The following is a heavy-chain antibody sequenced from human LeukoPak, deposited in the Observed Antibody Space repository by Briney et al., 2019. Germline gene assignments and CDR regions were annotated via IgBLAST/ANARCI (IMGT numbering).Heavy chain of an antibody. CDR3: AKDRAGGALDY. CDR1: GFTFSRYW. D-gene: IGHD3-16*01. Sequence: GGSLRLSCEASGFTFSRYWMHWVRQAPGKGLVWVSRINSDGSRTTYADSVKGRFTISRDNSKNTLYLQMNSLRAEDTAVYYCAKDRAGGALDYWGQGTLVTVSS. CDR2: INSDGSRT. J-gene: IGHJ4*02. V-gene: IGHV3-74*01.